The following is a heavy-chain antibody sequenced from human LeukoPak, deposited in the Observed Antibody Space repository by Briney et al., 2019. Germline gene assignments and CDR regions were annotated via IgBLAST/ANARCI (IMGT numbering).Heavy chain of an antibody. J-gene: IGHJ5*02. CDR3: AKDSLIGSSWGWFDP. D-gene: IGHD6-13*01. CDR2: IRYDGSNK. V-gene: IGHV3-30*02. Sequence: GGSLRLSCAASGFTFSSYGMHWVRQAPGKGLEWVAFIRYDGSNKYYADSVKGRFTISRDNSKNTLYLQKNSLRAEDTAVYYCAKDSLIGSSWGWFDPWGQGTLVTVSS. CDR1: GFTFSSYG.